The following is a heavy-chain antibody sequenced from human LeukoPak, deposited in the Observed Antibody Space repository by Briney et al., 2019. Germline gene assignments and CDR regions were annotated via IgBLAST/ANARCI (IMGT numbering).Heavy chain of an antibody. CDR2: IYYSGST. CDR3: ARDPYGDYGDY. V-gene: IGHV4-59*01. CDR1: GGSISSYY. Sequence: SETLSLTCTVSGGSISSYYWSWIRQPPGKGLEWIGYIYYSGSTNYNPSLKSRVTISVDTSKSQFSLKLSSVTAADTAVYYCARDPYGDYGDYWGQGTLVTVSS. D-gene: IGHD4-17*01. J-gene: IGHJ4*02.